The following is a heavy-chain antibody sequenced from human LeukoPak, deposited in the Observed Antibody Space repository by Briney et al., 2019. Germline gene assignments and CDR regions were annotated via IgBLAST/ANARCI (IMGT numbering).Heavy chain of an antibody. CDR1: GGSISSYY. D-gene: IGHD3-10*01. CDR3: ARHWYYGSGSLFDY. J-gene: IGHJ4*02. V-gene: IGHV4-59*08. CDR2: IYYSGST. Sequence: PSETLSLTCTVSGGSISSYYWSRIRQPPGKGLEWIGYIYYSGSTNYNPSLKSRVTISVDTSKNQFSLKLSSVTAADTAVYYCARHWYYGSGSLFDYWGQGTLVTVSS.